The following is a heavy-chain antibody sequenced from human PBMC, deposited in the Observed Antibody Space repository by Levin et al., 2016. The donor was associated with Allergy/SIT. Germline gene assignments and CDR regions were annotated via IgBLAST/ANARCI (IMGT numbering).Heavy chain of an antibody. J-gene: IGHJ6*03. CDR3: ARRGGYCSSTSCPNYYYYYMDV. Sequence: WVRQAPGQGLEWMGWISAYNGNTNYAQKLQGRVTMTTDTSTSTAYMELRSLRSDDTAVYYCARRGGYCSSTSCPNYYYYYMDVWGKGTTVTVSS. D-gene: IGHD2-2*01. V-gene: IGHV1-18*01. CDR2: ISAYNGNT.